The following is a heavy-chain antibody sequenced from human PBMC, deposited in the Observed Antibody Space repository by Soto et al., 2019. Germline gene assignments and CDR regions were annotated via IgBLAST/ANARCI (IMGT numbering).Heavy chain of an antibody. Sequence: EVQLLESGGGLVQPGGCLRLSCAASGFSFNSNAMNWFCQTPGKGLEWVSVISGSDNSTYYEDSVKGRFTTSRDNSKNTLYLQMNSLRAEDTAVYYCATAGRGRESCYTDIDTWGQGTLVTVSP. D-gene: IGHD3-10*01. CDR1: GFSFNSNA. CDR2: ISGSDNST. J-gene: IGHJ5*02. V-gene: IGHV3-23*01. CDR3: ATAGRGRESCYTDIDT.